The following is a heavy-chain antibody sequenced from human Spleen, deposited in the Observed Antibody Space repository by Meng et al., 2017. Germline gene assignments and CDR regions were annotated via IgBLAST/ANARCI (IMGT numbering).Heavy chain of an antibody. J-gene: IGHJ4*02. CDR1: GFTFSSYG. Sequence: GESLKISCAASGFTFSSYGMHWVRQAPGKGLEWVAVIWYDGSNKYYADSVKGRFTISRDNSKNTLYLQMNSLRAEDTAVYYCAKDRYCSGGSCYSDYWGQGTLVTVSS. V-gene: IGHV3-33*06. D-gene: IGHD2-15*01. CDR2: IWYDGSNK. CDR3: AKDRYCSGGSCYSDY.